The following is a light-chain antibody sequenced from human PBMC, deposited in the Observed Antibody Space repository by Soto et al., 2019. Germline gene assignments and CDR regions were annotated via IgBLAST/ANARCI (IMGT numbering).Light chain of an antibody. V-gene: IGKV1-5*03. Sequence: DIQMTQSPSTLSASVGDGVTITCRASQSISSWLAWYQQKPGKAPKLLIYKASSLETGVPSRFSGSGSGTAFTLIISSLQPYDFSSYYCQQYGSSSPWTFGQGTKVEIK. CDR3: QQYGSSSPWT. J-gene: IGKJ1*01. CDR1: QSISSW. CDR2: KAS.